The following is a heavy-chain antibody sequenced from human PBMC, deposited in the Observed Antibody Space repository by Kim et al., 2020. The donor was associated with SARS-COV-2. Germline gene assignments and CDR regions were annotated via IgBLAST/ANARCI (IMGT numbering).Heavy chain of an antibody. CDR3: AWGASPSSWYYFDY. CDR2: ISSSGSTI. Sequence: GGSLRLSCAASGFTFSSYEMNWVRQAPGKGLEWVSYISSSGSTIYYADSVKGRFTISRDNAKNSLYLQMNSLRAEDTAVYYCAWGASPSSWYYFDYWGQGTLVTVSS. J-gene: IGHJ4*02. V-gene: IGHV3-48*03. D-gene: IGHD6-13*01. CDR1: GFTFSSYE.